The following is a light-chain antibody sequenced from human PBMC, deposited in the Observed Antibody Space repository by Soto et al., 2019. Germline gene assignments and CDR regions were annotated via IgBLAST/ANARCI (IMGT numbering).Light chain of an antibody. CDR1: QSVGSNY. CDR2: GAS. CDR3: QQYGSSIQT. J-gene: IGKJ1*01. Sequence: EIVLTQFPGTLSLSPGERATLSCRASQSVGSNYLAWYQQRPGQPPNLLIFGASHRAPDIPDRFSGSGSGTDFTLTICRLEPEDFAVYYCQQYGSSIQTFGQGTKVEIK. V-gene: IGKV3-20*01.